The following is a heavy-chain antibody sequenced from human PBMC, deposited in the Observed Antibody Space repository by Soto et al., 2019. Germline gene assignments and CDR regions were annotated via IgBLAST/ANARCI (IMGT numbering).Heavy chain of an antibody. D-gene: IGHD3-16*01. CDR3: ARGHWIDAYGAGADFDY. J-gene: IGHJ4*02. Sequence: EMQLVESGGGLVQPGGSLRLSCAVSGITVSSNYMSWVRQAPGQGLEWVSIIYSGSTTHYADSVKGRFTISRDSSKNTVYLQMNSLRAEDSAIYYCARGHWIDAYGAGADFDYWGQGALVTVSS. CDR2: IYSGSTT. CDR1: GITVSSNY. V-gene: IGHV3-66*01.